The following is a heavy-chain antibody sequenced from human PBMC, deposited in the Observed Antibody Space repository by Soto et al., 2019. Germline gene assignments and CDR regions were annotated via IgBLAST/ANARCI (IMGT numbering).Heavy chain of an antibody. CDR3: ARVRARLLSHAFDF. D-gene: IGHD3-16*02. Sequence: QVQLQQWGAGLLKPSETLSLTCAVYGGSFTDYYWTWIRQPPGKGLEWIGEINHSGSTNYNPFLKNRVTISLDTSKNQFSLKVNSVTAADTAVYFCARVRARLLSHAFDFWGQGTLVTVSS. V-gene: IGHV4-34*01. CDR2: INHSGST. J-gene: IGHJ3*01. CDR1: GGSFTDYY.